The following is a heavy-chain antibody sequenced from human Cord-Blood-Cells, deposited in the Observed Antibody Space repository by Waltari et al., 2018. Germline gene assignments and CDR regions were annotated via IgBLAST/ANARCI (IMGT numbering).Heavy chain of an antibody. J-gene: IGHJ4*02. CDR2: INPNSGGT. V-gene: IGHV1-2*02. Sequence: QVQLVPSGAEVKNPRASVKVSCKASGYTFTGYHMPWARQATGQGLEWMGWINPNSGGTNYAQKFQGRVTMTRDTSISTAYMELSRLRSDDTAVYYCARDRVWFGELLYFDYWGQGTLVTVSP. D-gene: IGHD3-10*01. CDR1: GYTFTGYH. CDR3: ARDRVWFGELLYFDY.